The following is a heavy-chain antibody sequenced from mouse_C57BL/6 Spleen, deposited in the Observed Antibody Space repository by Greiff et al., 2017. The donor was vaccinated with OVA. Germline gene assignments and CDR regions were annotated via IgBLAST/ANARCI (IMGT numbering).Heavy chain of an antibody. V-gene: IGHV1-26*01. CDR2: INPNNGGT. CDR1: GYTFTDYY. J-gene: IGHJ3*01. Sequence: VQLQQSGPELLKPGASVKISCKASGYTFTDYYMNWVKQSHGKSLEWIGDINPNNGGTSYNQKFKGKATLTVDKSSSTAYMELRSLTSEDSAVYYCARPYYDYDGFAYWGQGTLVTVSA. CDR3: ARPYYDYDGFAY. D-gene: IGHD2-4*01.